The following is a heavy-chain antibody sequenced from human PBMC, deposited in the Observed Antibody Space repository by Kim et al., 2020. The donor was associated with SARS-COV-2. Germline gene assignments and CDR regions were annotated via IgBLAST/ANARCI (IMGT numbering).Heavy chain of an antibody. CDR3: SRESHRVRYYYFWSGAYDFDI. CDR2: IYYSGST. D-gene: IGHD3-3*01. CDR1: GGSISSYY. Sequence: SETLSLTCTVSGGSISSYYWSWIRQPPGKGLEWIGYIYYSGSTNYNPSLKSRVTISVDTSKNQFSLKLSSVTAADTAVYYCSRESHRVRYYYFWSGAYDFDIWGQGTMLTVSS. V-gene: IGHV4-59*01. J-gene: IGHJ3*02.